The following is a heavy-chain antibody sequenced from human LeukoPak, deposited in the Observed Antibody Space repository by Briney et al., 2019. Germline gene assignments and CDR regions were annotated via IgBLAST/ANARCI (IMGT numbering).Heavy chain of an antibody. V-gene: IGHV1-2*02. CDR3: ARAASGYDYAD. CDR2: INPNSGGT. Sequence: ASVKVSCKASGYTFTGYYIHWVRQGPRQGLEWMGWINPNSGGTNYAQKFQGSVTMTRDTSIATTYMELHRLRSDDTAVYYCARAASGYDYADWGQGTLVTVSS. D-gene: IGHD5-12*01. CDR1: GYTFTGYY. J-gene: IGHJ4*02.